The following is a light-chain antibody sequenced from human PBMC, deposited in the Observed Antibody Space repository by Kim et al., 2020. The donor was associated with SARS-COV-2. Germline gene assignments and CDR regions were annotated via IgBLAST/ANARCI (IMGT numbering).Light chain of an antibody. CDR2: GAS. J-gene: IGKJ4*01. CDR1: QSVNID. V-gene: IGKV3-15*01. Sequence: ESPGKRATLSCRASQSVNIDLAWYRQKPGQAPRLRIYGASTRATDIPARFTGSGSGTEFTLTISSLQSEDFGVYFCQQYKNWPLTFGGGTKVDIK. CDR3: QQYKNWPLT.